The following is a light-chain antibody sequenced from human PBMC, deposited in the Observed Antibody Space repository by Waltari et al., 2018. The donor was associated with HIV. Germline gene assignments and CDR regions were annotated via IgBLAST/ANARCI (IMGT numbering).Light chain of an antibody. CDR3: SSLASTNTIV. V-gene: IGLV2-14*03. CDR2: RVS. Sequence: QSTLTQPASVSGSPGQSITVSCTGSDTDIATFNYVPWYQQHPGQAPKLIIYRVSFRPSGIPSRFSASKSGNTASLTIAGLQPEDEAHYYCSSLASTNTIVFGGGTLVTVL. CDR1: DTDIATFNY. J-gene: IGLJ2*01.